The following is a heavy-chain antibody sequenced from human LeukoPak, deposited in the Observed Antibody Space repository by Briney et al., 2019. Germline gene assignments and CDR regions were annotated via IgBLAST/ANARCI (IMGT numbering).Heavy chain of an antibody. CDR1: GGSISSGGYY. J-gene: IGHJ4*02. D-gene: IGHD3-22*01. CDR2: IYYSGST. Sequence: PSQTLSLTCTVSGGSISSGGYYWGWIRQPPGKGLEWIGSIYYSGSTYYNPSLKSRVTISVDTSKDQFSLKLSSVTAADTAVYYRARRGYYDSSGYYRYWGQGTLVTVSS. CDR3: ARRGYYDSSGYYRY. V-gene: IGHV4-39*01.